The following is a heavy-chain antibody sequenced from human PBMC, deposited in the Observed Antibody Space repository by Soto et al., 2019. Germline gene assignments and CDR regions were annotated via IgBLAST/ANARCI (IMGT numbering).Heavy chain of an antibody. J-gene: IGHJ4*02. CDR1: GYTFTSYG. CDR3: ARGQAQITIFGVVIHNFDY. D-gene: IGHD3-3*01. Sequence: GASVKVSCKASGYTFTSYGISWVRQAPGQGLEWMGWISAYNGNTNYAQKLQGRVTMTTDTSTSTAYMELRSLRSDDTAVYYCARGQAQITIFGVVIHNFDYWGQGTLVTVSS. CDR2: ISAYNGNT. V-gene: IGHV1-18*01.